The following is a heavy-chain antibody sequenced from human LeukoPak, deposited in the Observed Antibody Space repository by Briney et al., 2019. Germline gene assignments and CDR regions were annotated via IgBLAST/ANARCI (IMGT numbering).Heavy chain of an antibody. CDR2: INPNSGGT. Sequence: ASVKVSCKASGYTFTGYYMHWVRQAPGQGLEWMGWINPNSGGTNYAQKFQGRVTMTRDTSISTAYMELSRLKSDDTAVYYCATGRNYGDYESGPSDYWGQGTLVTVSS. CDR1: GYTFTGYY. D-gene: IGHD4-17*01. V-gene: IGHV1-2*02. CDR3: ATGRNYGDYESGPSDY. J-gene: IGHJ4*02.